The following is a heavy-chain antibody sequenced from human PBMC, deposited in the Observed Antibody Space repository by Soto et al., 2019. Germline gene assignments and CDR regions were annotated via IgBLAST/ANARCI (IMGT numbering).Heavy chain of an antibody. D-gene: IGHD6-13*01. CDR3: ASRHSSPYFDY. CDR1: GGSISSGDYY. V-gene: IGHV4-30-4*01. J-gene: IGHJ4*02. CDR2: IYYSGST. Sequence: PSETLSLTCTVSGGSISSGDYYWSWIRQPPGKGLEWIGSIYYSGSTYYNPSLKSRVTISVDTSKNQFSLKLNSVTAADTAVYYCASRHSSPYFDYWGQGTPVTSPQ.